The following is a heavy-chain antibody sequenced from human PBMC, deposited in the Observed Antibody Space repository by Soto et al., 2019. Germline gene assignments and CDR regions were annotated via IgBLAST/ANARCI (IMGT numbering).Heavy chain of an antibody. D-gene: IGHD4-17*01. CDR2: ISAYNGNT. V-gene: IGHV1-18*01. CDR1: GYTFTSYG. CDR3: ARDRDYRTPGDYVVMDV. J-gene: IGHJ6*02. Sequence: ASVKVSCKASGYTFTSYGISWVRQAPGQGLEWMGWISAYNGNTNYAQKLQGRVTMTTDTSTSTAYMELRSLRSDDTAVYYCARDRDYRTPGDYVVMDVWGQGTTVTVSS.